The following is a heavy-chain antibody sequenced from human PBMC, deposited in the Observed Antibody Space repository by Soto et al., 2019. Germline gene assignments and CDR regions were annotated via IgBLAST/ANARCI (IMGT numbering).Heavy chain of an antibody. CDR2: INPNSGGT. V-gene: IGHV1-2*04. CDR3: ARSRAICSGGSCYSGFDY. CDR1: GYTFTGYY. D-gene: IGHD2-15*01. Sequence: GASVKVSCKASGYTFTGYYMHWVRQAPGQGLEWMGWINPNSGGTNYAQKFQGWVTMTRDTSISTAYMELSRLRSDDTAVYYCARSRAICSGGSCYSGFDYWGQGTLVTVSS. J-gene: IGHJ4*02.